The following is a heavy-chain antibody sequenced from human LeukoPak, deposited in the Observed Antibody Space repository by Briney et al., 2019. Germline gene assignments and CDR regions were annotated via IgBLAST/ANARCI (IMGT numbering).Heavy chain of an antibody. D-gene: IGHD3-10*01. CDR2: IYYSGST. J-gene: IGHJ6*02. Sequence: SETLSLTCTVSGGSISSYYWSWIRQPPGKGLEWIGYIYYSGSTNYNPSLKSRVTISVDTSKNQFSLKLSSVTAADTAVYYCARDLMVRVTGYYYGMDVWGQGTTVTVSS. CDR1: GGSISSYY. CDR3: ARDLMVRVTGYYYGMDV. V-gene: IGHV4-59*01.